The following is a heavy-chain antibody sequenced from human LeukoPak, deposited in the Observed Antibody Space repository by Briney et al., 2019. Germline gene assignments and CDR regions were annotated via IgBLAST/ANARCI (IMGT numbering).Heavy chain of an antibody. J-gene: IGHJ1*01. CDR2: MNPNSGNT. CDR1: GYTFTSYD. Sequence: ASVKVSCKASGYTFTSYDINWVRQATGQGLEWMGWMNPNSGNTGYAQKFQGGVTMTRNTSINTAYMELSRLRPDDTAVYYCAIEDTQVGEPDAEYFQHWGQGTLVTVSS. CDR3: AIEDTQVGEPDAEYFQH. V-gene: IGHV1-8*01. D-gene: IGHD1-26*01.